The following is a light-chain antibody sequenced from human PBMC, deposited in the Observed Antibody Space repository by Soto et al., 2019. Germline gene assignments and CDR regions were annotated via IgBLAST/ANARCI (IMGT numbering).Light chain of an antibody. CDR1: SSDVGGYNY. CDR2: DVN. CDR3: SSSTSSSTLV. V-gene: IGLV2-14*01. J-gene: IGLJ2*01. Sequence: QSALTQPASVSGSPGQSITISCTGTSSDVGGYNYVSWYQQHPGKAPKLMIYDVNNRPSGVSNRFSGFKSGNTASLTISGLQAEDEDDYYCSSSTSSSTLVFGGGTKLTVL.